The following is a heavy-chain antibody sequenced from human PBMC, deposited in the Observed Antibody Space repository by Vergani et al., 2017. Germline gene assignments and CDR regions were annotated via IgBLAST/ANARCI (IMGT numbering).Heavy chain of an antibody. V-gene: IGHV3-23*01. CDR2: ISGRGGNK. J-gene: IGHJ6*02. CDR1: GFTFSSYA. CDR3: AKARDTYCKGGNCYSYYYGLDL. Sequence: EVQLLESGGGLVQPGGSLRLSCGASGFTFSSYAMTWVRQAPGKGLEWGSAISGRGGNKFYKDSVKGRFTISRDNSKDTLYLQMNSLSVEDTAIYYCAKARDTYCKGGNCYSYYYGLDLWGQGTTVTVSS. D-gene: IGHD2-15*01.